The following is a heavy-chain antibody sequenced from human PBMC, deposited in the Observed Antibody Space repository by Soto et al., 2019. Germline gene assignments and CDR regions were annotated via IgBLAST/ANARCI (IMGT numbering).Heavy chain of an antibody. CDR2: INPSGGST. V-gene: IGHV1-46*01. J-gene: IGHJ4*02. CDR1: GYTFTSYY. CDR3: ARDLTAGDY. Sequence: QVQLMQSGAEVKKPGASVTISCKASGYTFTSYYIHWVRQAPRQGLEWMAIINPSGGSTNYSQKVKGRVTVTRDTSTSTVNMELSSLSSEDTAVYYCARDLTAGDYWGQGTLVTVSS. D-gene: IGHD2-21*02.